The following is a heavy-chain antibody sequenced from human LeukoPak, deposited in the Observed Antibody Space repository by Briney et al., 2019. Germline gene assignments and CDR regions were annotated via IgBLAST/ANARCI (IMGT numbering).Heavy chain of an antibody. Sequence: PGGSLRLSCAASGFTFSSYGISWVRQAPGKGLEWVSAISASGGTTYYADSVKGHFTISRDNSKNTLYLQMNSLRAEDTAVYYCAKEPLLRAFDYWGQGTLVTVSS. CDR1: GFTFSSYG. J-gene: IGHJ4*02. CDR3: AKEPLLRAFDY. CDR2: ISASGGTT. V-gene: IGHV3-23*01.